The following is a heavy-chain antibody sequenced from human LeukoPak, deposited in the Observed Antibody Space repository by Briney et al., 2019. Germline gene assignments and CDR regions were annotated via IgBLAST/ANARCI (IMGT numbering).Heavy chain of an antibody. CDR1: GYTFTSYG. J-gene: IGHJ4*02. CDR3: ARSDYDFWSGYPPFDY. CDR2: ISAYNGNT. V-gene: IGHV1-18*01. D-gene: IGHD3-3*01. Sequence: ASVKVSCTASGYTFTSYGISWVRQAPGQGLEWMGWISAYNGNTNYAQKLQGRVTMTTDTSTSTAYMELRSLRSDDTAVYYCARSDYDFWSGYPPFDYWGQGTLVTVSS.